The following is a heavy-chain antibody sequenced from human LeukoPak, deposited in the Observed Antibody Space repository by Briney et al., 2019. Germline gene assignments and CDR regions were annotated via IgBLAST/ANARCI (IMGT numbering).Heavy chain of an antibody. Sequence: GGSLRLSCAASGFTFSGCGMHWVRQAPGKGLEWVAFIWYDGRDKYYADSVKGQFTISRDNSKNTLYLQMNSLRAEDTAVYYCTRLPYYYDSSGSTAHWGQGTLVTVSS. V-gene: IGHV3-30*02. D-gene: IGHD3-22*01. J-gene: IGHJ4*02. CDR1: GFTFSGCG. CDR3: TRLPYYYDSSGSTAH. CDR2: IWYDGRDK.